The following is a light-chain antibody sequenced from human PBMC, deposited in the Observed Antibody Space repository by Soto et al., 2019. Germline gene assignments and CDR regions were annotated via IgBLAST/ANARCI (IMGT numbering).Light chain of an antibody. CDR2: SNN. CDR1: SSNIGSNT. V-gene: IGLV1-44*01. Sequence: QLVLTQPPSASGTPGQRVTISCSGSSSNIGSNTVNWYQQLPGTAPKLHIYSNNQRPSGVPDRFSGSKSGTSASLAISGLQSEDEADYYCAAWDDSLNGQVFGGGTKLTVL. J-gene: IGLJ3*02. CDR3: AAWDDSLNGQV.